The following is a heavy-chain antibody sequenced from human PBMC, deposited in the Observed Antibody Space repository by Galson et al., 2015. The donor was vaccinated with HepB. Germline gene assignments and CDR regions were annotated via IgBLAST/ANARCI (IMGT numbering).Heavy chain of an antibody. Sequence: SLRLSCAASGFTFTSYSMDWVRQAPGKGLEWVAVISYDGNNKYYADSVRGRFTISRDNSKNTLYLQMDSLRAEDTAVHYCARAPPNLNTVYYYYFYAMDVWGQGTTVTVSS. CDR3: ARAPPNLNTVYYYYFYAMDV. CDR1: GFTFTSYS. D-gene: IGHD2-2*02. J-gene: IGHJ6*02. V-gene: IGHV3-30*04. CDR2: ISYDGNNK.